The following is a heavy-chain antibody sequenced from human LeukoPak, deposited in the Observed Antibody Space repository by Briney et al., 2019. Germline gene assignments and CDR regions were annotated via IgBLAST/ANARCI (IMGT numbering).Heavy chain of an antibody. J-gene: IGHJ4*02. V-gene: IGHV1-24*01. CDR2: FDPEDGET. Sequence: ASVKVSCTVSEYTLTELSMHWVRQAPGKGLEWMGGFDPEDGETIYAQKFQGRVTMTEDTSTDTAYMELSSLRSEDTAVYYCATLSSGYYTVDYWGQGTLVTVSS. CDR3: ATLSSGYYTVDY. D-gene: IGHD3-3*01. CDR1: EYTLTELS.